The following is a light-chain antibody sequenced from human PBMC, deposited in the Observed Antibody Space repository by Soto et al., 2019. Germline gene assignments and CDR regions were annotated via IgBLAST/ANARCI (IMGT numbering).Light chain of an antibody. V-gene: IGKV3-15*01. Sequence: EIVMTQSPATLSVSPGERATLSCRASQSLRNNLAWYQQRPGQAPRLHIYGASTRATGIPARFSGSASGPEFTLTISSLQSEDFAVYYCHQYNNWPRTYGQGTKVEIK. CDR1: QSLRNN. CDR2: GAS. CDR3: HQYNNWPRT. J-gene: IGKJ1*01.